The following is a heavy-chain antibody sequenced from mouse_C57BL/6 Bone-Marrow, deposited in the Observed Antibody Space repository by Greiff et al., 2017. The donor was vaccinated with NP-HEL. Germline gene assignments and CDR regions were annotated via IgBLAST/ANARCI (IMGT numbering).Heavy chain of an antibody. CDR1: GFSLTSYG. V-gene: IGHV2-3*01. Sequence: VQVVESGPGLVAPSQSLSITCTVSGFSLTSYGVSWVRQPPGKGLEWLGVIWGDGSTNYHSALITRLSISKENTKSQAFVKLNSLLTDDTATYYCAKPGSNYEGYAMDYWGQGASVTVSS. D-gene: IGHD2-5*01. CDR2: IWGDGST. CDR3: AKPGSNYEGYAMDY. J-gene: IGHJ4*01.